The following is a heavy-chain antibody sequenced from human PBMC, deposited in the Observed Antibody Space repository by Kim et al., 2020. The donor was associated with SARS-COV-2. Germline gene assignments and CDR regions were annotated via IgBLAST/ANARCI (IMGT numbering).Heavy chain of an antibody. CDR1: GYTLTELS. CDR3: ATAFPISGSYDGYYYYYGIDV. CDR2: FDPEDGET. J-gene: IGHJ6*02. D-gene: IGHD1-26*01. Sequence: ASVKVSCKVSGYTLTELSMHWVRQAPGKGLEWMGGFDPEDGETIYAQKFQGRVTMTEDTSTDTAYMELSSLRSEDTAVYYCATAFPISGSYDGYYYYYGIDVWGQGTTVTVSS. V-gene: IGHV1-24*01.